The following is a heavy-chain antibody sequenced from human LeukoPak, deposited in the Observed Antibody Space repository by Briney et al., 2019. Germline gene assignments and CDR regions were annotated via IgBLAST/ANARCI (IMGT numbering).Heavy chain of an antibody. CDR3: AKGAGFAEPLPDY. CDR1: GYTFTSYT. V-gene: IGHV1-3*01. J-gene: IGHJ4*02. Sequence: VASVKVSCKASGYTFTSYTMHWVRQAPGQRLEWMGWINAGHGNTKYSQKFQPRVTITRDTSASTAYMELRSLRSEDTAVYYCAKGAGFAEPLPDYWGQGTLVTVSS. D-gene: IGHD1-14*01. CDR2: INAGHGNT.